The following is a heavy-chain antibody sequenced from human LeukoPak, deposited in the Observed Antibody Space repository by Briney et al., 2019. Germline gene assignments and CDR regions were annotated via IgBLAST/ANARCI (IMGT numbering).Heavy chain of an antibody. D-gene: IGHD3-9*01. CDR1: GFTFNNYG. V-gene: IGHV3-33*01. CDR2: IRYDGSHK. Sequence: GGSLRLSCAASGFTFNNYGMHWVRQAPGKGLEWVAGIRYDGSHKYYEDSVKGRFTISRDNAKNTLYLQMNSLRSEDTAVYYCVRDGTSALRYFDWLFPADYWGQGSPVTVSS. CDR3: VRDGTSALRYFDWLFPADY. J-gene: IGHJ4*02.